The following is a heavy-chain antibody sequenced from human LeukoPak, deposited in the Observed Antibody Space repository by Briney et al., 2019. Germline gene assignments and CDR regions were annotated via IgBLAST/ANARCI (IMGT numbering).Heavy chain of an antibody. CDR2: INPNSGGT. CDR1: GYTFTGYY. CDR3: ARARLVPAAPNDAFDI. J-gene: IGHJ3*02. Sequence: ASVKVSCNTSGYTFTGYYMHWVRQAPGQGLEWMGWINPNSGGTNYAQRFQGRVTMTRDTSISTAYMELSRLRSDDTAVYYCARARLVPAAPNDAFDIWGQGTMVTVSS. D-gene: IGHD2-2*01. V-gene: IGHV1-2*02.